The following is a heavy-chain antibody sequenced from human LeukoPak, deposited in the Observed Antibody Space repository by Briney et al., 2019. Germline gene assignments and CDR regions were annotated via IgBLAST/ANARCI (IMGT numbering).Heavy chain of an antibody. CDR1: GYTFIGIY. J-gene: IGHJ4*02. CDR2: INPNGGAI. D-gene: IGHD6-19*01. CDR3: ARQSKAVAAARIFDY. V-gene: IGHV1-2*02. Sequence: ASVKVSCKASGYTFIGIYIHWVRHAPGQGLEWMGWINPNGGAINYSQKFQGRVTLTRDTSLSTAYMELSRLRSDDTAVFYCARQSKAVAAARIFDYWGQGTLMTVSS.